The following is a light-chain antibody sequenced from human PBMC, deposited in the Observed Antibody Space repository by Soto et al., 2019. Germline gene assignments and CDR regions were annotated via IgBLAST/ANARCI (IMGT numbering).Light chain of an antibody. CDR1: QSISMW. V-gene: IGKV1-5*03. CDR3: QQYNHCEFT. Sequence: DIQLTQSPSTLSASVGDRVTITCRASQSISMWLAWHQQKPGKAPTLLVYKASTLQSRVPSRFSGSGSGTEFTLTISSLQRDDFATYSCQQYNHCEFTLGPGTKVDLK. J-gene: IGKJ3*01. CDR2: KAS.